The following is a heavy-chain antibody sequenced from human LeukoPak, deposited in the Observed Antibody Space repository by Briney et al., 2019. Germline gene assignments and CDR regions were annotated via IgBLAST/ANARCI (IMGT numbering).Heavy chain of an antibody. J-gene: IGHJ3*01. V-gene: IGHV3-64*02. CDR1: GFTFTNHP. CDR2: ISPSGDRT. Sequence: GGSLRLSCAASGFTFTNHPMHWVRQASGKRLEYVSAISPSGDRTWYADSVRGRFTISRDNSKNTMYLQMGSLRPEDMGVYYCARAFRPASDPHDFYDFWGRGTTVTVSS. D-gene: IGHD3/OR15-3a*01. CDR3: ARAFRPASDPHDFYDF.